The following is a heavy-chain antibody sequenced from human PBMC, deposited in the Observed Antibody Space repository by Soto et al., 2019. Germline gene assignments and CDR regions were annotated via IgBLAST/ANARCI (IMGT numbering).Heavy chain of an antibody. Sequence: SETLSLTCTVSGGSISSGGYYWSWIRQPPGKGLEWIGYIYYRGNTNYNPSFKSRVTISLDTSKNQFSLRLGSVTAADTAVYYCARHPGYYDVLTGYSTYYFDYWGQGTLVTVSS. CDR1: GGSISSGGYY. V-gene: IGHV4-61*08. J-gene: IGHJ4*02. CDR2: IYYRGNT. D-gene: IGHD3-9*01. CDR3: ARHPGYYDVLTGYSTYYFDY.